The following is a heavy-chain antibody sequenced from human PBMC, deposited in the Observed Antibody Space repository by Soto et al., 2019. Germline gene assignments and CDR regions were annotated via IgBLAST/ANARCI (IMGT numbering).Heavy chain of an antibody. CDR1: GYTFTTYG. CDR3: GRVRGGFCNNPGSYWRDY. CDR2: ISPYNGNT. Sequence: ASVKVSCKASGYTFTTYGVSWVRQAPGQGLEWMGWISPYNGNTTYAQNFQGRVTMTTDTSTSTVHMELRSLRSDDTAMYYCGRVRGGFCNNPGSYWRDYGGGEPLVTFSS. J-gene: IGHJ4*02. D-gene: IGHD3-10*01. V-gene: IGHV1-18*01.